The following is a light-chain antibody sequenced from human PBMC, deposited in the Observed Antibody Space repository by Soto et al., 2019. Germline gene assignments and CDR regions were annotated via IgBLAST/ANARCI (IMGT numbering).Light chain of an antibody. Sequence: EILMTRSPATLSVSPGERATLSCRASQSLNGNLAWYQQKPGQAPRLLISRASTRATDIPARFTGSGSGTEFTLTIDSLQSEDFAVYYCQQYNYWPSFGQGTKVEIK. V-gene: IGKV3-15*01. J-gene: IGKJ1*01. CDR1: QSLNGN. CDR3: QQYNYWPS. CDR2: RAS.